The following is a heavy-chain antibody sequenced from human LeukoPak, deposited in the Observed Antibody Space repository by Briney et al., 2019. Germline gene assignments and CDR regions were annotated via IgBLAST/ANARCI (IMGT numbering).Heavy chain of an antibody. CDR3: AKQLGYCSDGSCYFPY. Sequence: GGSLRLSCAASGFTFSSSAMSWVRQAPGKGLEWVSAISNNGGYTYYADSVQGRFTISRDNTKSTLCLQMNSLRAEDTAVYYCAKQLGYCSDGSCYFPYWGQGTLVTVSS. J-gene: IGHJ4*02. V-gene: IGHV3-23*01. D-gene: IGHD2-15*01. CDR2: ISNNGGYT. CDR1: GFTFSSSA.